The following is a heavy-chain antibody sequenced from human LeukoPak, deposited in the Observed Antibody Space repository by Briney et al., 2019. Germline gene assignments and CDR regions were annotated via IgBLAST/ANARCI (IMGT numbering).Heavy chain of an antibody. D-gene: IGHD3-10*01. CDR3: AAARADDMVRGPGSGDAFDI. V-gene: IGHV3-30*02. CDR1: GFIFDNYG. J-gene: IGHJ3*02. Sequence: PGGSLRLSCGASGFIFDNYGIHWVRKAPGKGLEWVAFIRFDGSNEYYADSVKGRFTISRDNSIDTVHLQLNNLRAEDTAVYYCAAARADDMVRGPGSGDAFDIWGQGTMVTVSS. CDR2: IRFDGSNE.